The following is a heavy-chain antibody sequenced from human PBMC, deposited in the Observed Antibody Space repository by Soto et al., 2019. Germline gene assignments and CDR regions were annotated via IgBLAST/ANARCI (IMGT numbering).Heavy chain of an antibody. V-gene: IGHV5-51*01. D-gene: IGHD3-10*01. J-gene: IGHJ6*02. CDR3: AARVGSSALYYYGMDV. CDR2: IDPGDSDT. CDR1: GYRFTNYW. Sequence: ESLKISCKGSGYRFTNYWIGWVRQMPGKGLEWVGIIDPGDSDTRYSPSFQGQVTISVDKSISTAYLQWSSLKASDTAMYYCAARVGSSALYYYGMDVWGQGTTVTVSS.